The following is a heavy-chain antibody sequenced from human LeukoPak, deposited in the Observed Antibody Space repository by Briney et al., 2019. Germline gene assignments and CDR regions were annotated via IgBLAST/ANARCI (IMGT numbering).Heavy chain of an antibody. CDR3: AKRNSSGWYGMDV. Sequence: PGGSLRLSCAASGFTFSSYAMSWVRQAPGKGLEWVSAISGSVGSTYYADSVKGRFSISRDNSKDTLYLQMNSLRAEDTAVYYCAKRNSSGWYGMDVWGQGTTVTVSS. CDR2: ISGSVGST. J-gene: IGHJ6*02. CDR1: GFTFSSYA. D-gene: IGHD6-19*01. V-gene: IGHV3-23*01.